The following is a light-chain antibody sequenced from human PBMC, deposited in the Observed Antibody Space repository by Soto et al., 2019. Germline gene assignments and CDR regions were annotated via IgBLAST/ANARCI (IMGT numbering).Light chain of an antibody. Sequence: QSALTQPASVSGSPGQSITISCTGTSSDVGGYNYVSWYQQHPGKAPKLMIYDVSNRPSGVSNRVSGSKSGNTASLTISGRQEEEEEDEYCSSYTSSSTLLDVFGTGTKLTVL. CDR3: SSYTSSSTLLDV. CDR2: DVS. V-gene: IGLV2-14*01. CDR1: SSDVGGYNY. J-gene: IGLJ1*01.